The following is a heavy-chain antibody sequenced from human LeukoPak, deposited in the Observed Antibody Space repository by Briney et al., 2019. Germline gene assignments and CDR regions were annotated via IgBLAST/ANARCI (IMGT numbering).Heavy chain of an antibody. Sequence: SETLSLTCTVSGGSISSSSSYWGWIRQPPAKGLEWIGTTYNSWRSYYNPSLKSRVTISGDTSKNQFSLKVTSVTAADAAVYYCARFSGYTYGYDYWGQGTLVTVSS. CDR2: TYNSWRS. D-gene: IGHD5-18*01. V-gene: IGHV4-39*01. J-gene: IGHJ4*02. CDR3: ARFSGYTYGYDY. CDR1: GGSISSSSSY.